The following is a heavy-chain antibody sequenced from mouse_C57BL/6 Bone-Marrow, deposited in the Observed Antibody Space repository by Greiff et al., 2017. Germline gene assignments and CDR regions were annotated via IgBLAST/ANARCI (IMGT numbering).Heavy chain of an antibody. CDR2: IHPNSGST. J-gene: IGHJ4*01. D-gene: IGHD1-1*01. CDR3: ARSGVVGTGYYAMDY. Sequence: QVQLKQPGAELVKPGASVKLSCKASGYTFTSYWMHWVKQRPGQGLEWIGMIHPNSGSTNYNEKFKSKATLTVDKSSSTAYMQLSSLTSEDSAVYYCARSGVVGTGYYAMDYWGQGTSVTVSS. CDR1: GYTFTSYW. V-gene: IGHV1-64*01.